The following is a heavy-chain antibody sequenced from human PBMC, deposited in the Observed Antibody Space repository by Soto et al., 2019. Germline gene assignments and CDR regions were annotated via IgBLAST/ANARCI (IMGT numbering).Heavy chain of an antibody. CDR1: GYTFSGYY. J-gene: IGHJ3*02. Sequence: ASVKVSCKASGYTFSGYYIHWVRQAPGQGLEWMGWINPNSGGTNYAQKFQGWVTMTRDTSISTAYMELSRLRSDDTAVYYCARGSSSAKYRPSDAFDIWGQGTMVTVSS. CDR3: ARGSSSAKYRPSDAFDI. CDR2: INPNSGGT. V-gene: IGHV1-2*04. D-gene: IGHD3-22*01.